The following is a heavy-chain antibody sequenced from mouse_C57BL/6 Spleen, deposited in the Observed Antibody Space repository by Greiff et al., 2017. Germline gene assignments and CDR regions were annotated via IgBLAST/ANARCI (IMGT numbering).Heavy chain of an antibody. CDR2: ISYDGSN. CDR3: AREVDGYLYAMDY. CDR1: GYSITSGYY. J-gene: IGHJ4*01. Sequence: DVQLQESGPGLVKPSQSLSLTCSVTGYSITSGYYWNWIRQFPGNKLEWMGYISYDGSNNYNPSLKNRISITRDTSKNQFFLKLNSVTTEDTATYYCAREVDGYLYAMDYWGQGTSVTVSS. D-gene: IGHD2-3*01. V-gene: IGHV3-6*01.